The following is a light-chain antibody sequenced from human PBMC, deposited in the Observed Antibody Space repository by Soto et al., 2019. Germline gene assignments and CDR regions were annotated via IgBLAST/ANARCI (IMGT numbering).Light chain of an antibody. CDR1: QSVSSSY. CDR3: QQYGSSPEFT. V-gene: IGKV3-20*01. CDR2: GAS. J-gene: IGKJ3*01. Sequence: EIVLTQSPGTLSLSPGERATLSCRASQSVSSSYLTCYQQKPGQPPRLLIYGASSRATGIPDRISGSGCARAFILTISSRESEDFVVYYCQQYGSSPEFTFGPGTKVDIK.